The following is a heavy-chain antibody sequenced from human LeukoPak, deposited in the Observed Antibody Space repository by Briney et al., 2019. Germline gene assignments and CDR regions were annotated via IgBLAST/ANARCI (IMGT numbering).Heavy chain of an antibody. CDR3: TRRRDGGHFDWLFPEDY. CDR2: IRSKANSYAT. CDR1: GFTFSGSA. D-gene: IGHD3-9*01. V-gene: IGHV3-73*01. J-gene: IGHJ4*02. Sequence: GGSLRLSCAASGFTFSGSAMHWVRQASGKGLEWVGRIRSKANSYATAYAASVKGRFTISRDDSKNTAYLQMNSLKTEDTAVYYCTRRRDGGHFDWLFPEDYWGQGTLVTVSS.